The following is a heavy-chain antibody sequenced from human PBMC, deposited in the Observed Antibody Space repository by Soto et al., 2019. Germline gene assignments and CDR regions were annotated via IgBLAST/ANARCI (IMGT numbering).Heavy chain of an antibody. D-gene: IGHD2-15*01. CDR2: IDNEGTGT. Sequence: EVQLVESGGGLVQPGGSLRLSCAASGFSFSSYWMHWVRQAPEKGVEWVSRIDNEGTGTSYADSVRGRFTFSRDNAKNTLYLQMSSLRPEDTAVYYCTRLGGGHYFDSWGRGTLVTVSS. J-gene: IGHJ4*02. V-gene: IGHV3-74*01. CDR3: TRLGGGHYFDS. CDR1: GFSFSSYW.